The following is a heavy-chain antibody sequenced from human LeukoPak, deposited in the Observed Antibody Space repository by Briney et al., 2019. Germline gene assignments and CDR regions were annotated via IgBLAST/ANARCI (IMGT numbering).Heavy chain of an antibody. V-gene: IGHV1-69*13. Sequence: SVKVSCKASGGTFSSYAISWVRQAPGQGLEWMGGTIPIFGAANYAQKFQGRVTITADESTSTAYMELSSLRSEDTAVYYCARDCTTVTTGRAFDIWGQGTMVTVSS. CDR1: GGTFSSYA. J-gene: IGHJ3*02. CDR2: TIPIFGAA. D-gene: IGHD4-17*01. CDR3: ARDCTTVTTGRAFDI.